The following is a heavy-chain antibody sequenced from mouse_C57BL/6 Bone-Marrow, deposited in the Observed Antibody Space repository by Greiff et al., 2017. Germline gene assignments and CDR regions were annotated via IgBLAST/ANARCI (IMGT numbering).Heavy chain of an antibody. D-gene: IGHD2-10*01. Sequence: VQLQQPGAELVRPGSSVKLSCKASGYTFTSYWMHWVKQRPIQGLEWIGNIDPSDSETHYNQKFKDKATLTVDKSSSTAYMQLSSLTSEDSAVYYCARFPYPYWYFDVWGTGTTVTVSS. V-gene: IGHV1-52*01. J-gene: IGHJ1*03. CDR3: ARFPYPYWYFDV. CDR1: GYTFTSYW. CDR2: IDPSDSET.